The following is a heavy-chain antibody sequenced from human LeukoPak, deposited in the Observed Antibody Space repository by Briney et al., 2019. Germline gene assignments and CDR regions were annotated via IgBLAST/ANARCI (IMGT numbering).Heavy chain of an antibody. CDR2: IYWDDDK. D-gene: IGHD6-19*01. CDR3: AHNQWLGTLVDY. J-gene: IGHJ4*02. V-gene: IGHV2-5*02. CDR1: GVLLSTSGVG. Sequence: SGPTLVNPTQTLTLTCTFSGVLLSTSGVGVGWIRQPPGKALEWLALIYWDDDKRYSPSLKSRLTITKDTSKNQVVLTMTNMDPVDTATYYCAHNQWLGTLVDYWGQGTLVTVSS.